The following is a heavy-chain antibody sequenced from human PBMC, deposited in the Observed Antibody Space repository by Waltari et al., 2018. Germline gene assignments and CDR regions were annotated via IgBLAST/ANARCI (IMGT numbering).Heavy chain of an antibody. CDR2: IWYDGSNK. D-gene: IGHD6-19*01. J-gene: IGHJ4*02. Sequence: QVQLVESGGGVVQPGRSLRLSCAASGLPFSSYGMHWVSQAPGKGLEWVAVIWYDGSNKYYADSVKGRFTISRDNSKNTLYLQMNSLRAEDTAVYYCATWYSSGSKVDYWGQGTLVTVSS. V-gene: IGHV3-33*01. CDR1: GLPFSSYG. CDR3: ATWYSSGSKVDY.